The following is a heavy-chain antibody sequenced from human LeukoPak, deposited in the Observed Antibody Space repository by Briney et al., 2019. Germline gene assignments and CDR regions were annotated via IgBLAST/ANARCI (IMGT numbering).Heavy chain of an antibody. CDR3: ASIVGASGG. D-gene: IGHD1-26*01. CDR2: IDSDGSST. Sequence: QPGGSLRLSCAASGFPPSSYWMYWVRQAPGKGLVWVSRIDSDGSSTTYADSVKGRFTISRDNAKNTLYLQMNSLRAEDTAVYYCASIVGASGGWGQGTLVTVSS. J-gene: IGHJ4*02. V-gene: IGHV3-74*03. CDR1: GFPPSSYW.